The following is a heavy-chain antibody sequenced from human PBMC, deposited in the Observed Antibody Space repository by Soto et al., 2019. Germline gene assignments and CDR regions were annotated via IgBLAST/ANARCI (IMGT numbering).Heavy chain of an antibody. V-gene: IGHV3-48*01. D-gene: IGHD3-16*02. CDR3: ARSPAGGIPDY. CDR2: ISRSSSTI. Sequence: EVQLVESGGGLVQPGGSLRLSCVASGFTLSRYSMNWVRQAPGKRLEWVSYISRSSSTIYYADSVKGRFTISRDNAENSLYLQMNSLRAEDTAVYYRARSPAGGIPDYPGQGTRVTVSS. CDR1: GFTLSRYS. J-gene: IGHJ4*02.